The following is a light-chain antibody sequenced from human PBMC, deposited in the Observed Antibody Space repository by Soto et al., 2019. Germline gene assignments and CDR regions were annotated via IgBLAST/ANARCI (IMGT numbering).Light chain of an antibody. CDR2: DVS. CDR3: SSYPPTNPPNIV. V-gene: IGLV2-14*01. J-gene: IGLJ1*01. CDR1: SSDVGGYNY. Sequence: QSALTQPASVSGSPGQSITISCTGTSSDVGGYNYVSWYQQHPGKAPKFMIYDVSNRPSRVSNRFSCSKSCNTASLTISRLQAEDEADHYCSSYPPTNPPNIVFETGTKVTVL.